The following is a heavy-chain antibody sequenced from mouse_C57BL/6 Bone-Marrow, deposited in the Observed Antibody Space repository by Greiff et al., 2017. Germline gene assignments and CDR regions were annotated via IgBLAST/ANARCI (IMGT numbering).Heavy chain of an antibody. CDR3: AIHGRRYWYFDV. V-gene: IGHV1-74*01. D-gene: IGHD1-1*01. CDR1: GYTFTSYW. J-gene: IGHJ1*03. CDR2: IHPSDSDT. Sequence: QVQLQQPGAELVKPGASVKVSCKASGYTFTSYWMHWVKQRPGQGLEWIGRIHPSDSDTNYNQKFKGKATLTVEKSSSTAYMQLSSLTSEDSAVYYCAIHGRRYWYFDVWGTGTTVTVSS.